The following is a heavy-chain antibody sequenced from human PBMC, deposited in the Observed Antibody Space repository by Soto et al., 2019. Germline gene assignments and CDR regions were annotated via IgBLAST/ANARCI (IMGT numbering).Heavy chain of an antibody. V-gene: IGHV1-3*01. Sequence: QVQLVQSGAEAKKPGASVKVSCKASGYTFTSYAMHWVRQAPGQRLEWMGWINAGNGNTKYSQTFQGRVTITRDTSASTAYMELSSLRSEDTAVYYCARSIVVVTALDYWGQGTLVTVSS. CDR3: ARSIVVVTALDY. D-gene: IGHD2-21*02. CDR2: INAGNGNT. J-gene: IGHJ4*02. CDR1: GYTFTSYA.